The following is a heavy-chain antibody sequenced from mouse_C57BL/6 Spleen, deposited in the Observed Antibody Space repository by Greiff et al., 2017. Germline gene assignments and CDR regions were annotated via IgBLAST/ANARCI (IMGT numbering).Heavy chain of an antibody. CDR1: GYSFTDYY. V-gene: IGHV1-42*01. D-gene: IGHD6-1*01. Sequence: VQLQQSGPELVKPGASVKISCKASGYSFTDYYMNWVKQSPEKSLEWIGEINPSTGGTTYNQKFKAKATLTVDKSSSTAYMQLKNLTSEDSAVYYCARAPNRDYIDYWGQGTTLTVSS. CDR2: INPSTGGT. CDR3: ARAPNRDYIDY. J-gene: IGHJ2*01.